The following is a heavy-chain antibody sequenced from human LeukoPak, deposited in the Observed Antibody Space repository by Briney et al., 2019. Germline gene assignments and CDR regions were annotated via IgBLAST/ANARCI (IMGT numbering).Heavy chain of an antibody. CDR1: GYTFTGYY. Sequence: ASVKVSCKASGYTFTGYYMHWVRQAPGKGLEWMGGFDPEDGETIYAQKFQGRVTMTEDTSTDTAYMELSSLRSEDTAVYYCATLQNGYYYDSSGYFRKNWFDPWGQGTLVTVSS. D-gene: IGHD3-22*01. CDR3: ATLQNGYYYDSSGYFRKNWFDP. J-gene: IGHJ5*02. CDR2: FDPEDGET. V-gene: IGHV1-24*01.